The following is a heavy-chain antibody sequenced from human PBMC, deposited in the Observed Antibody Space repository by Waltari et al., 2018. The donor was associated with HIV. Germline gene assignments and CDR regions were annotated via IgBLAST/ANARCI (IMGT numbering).Heavy chain of an antibody. CDR2: ISYDGSNK. CDR1: GFTFSSYA. Sequence: QVQLVESGGGVVQPGRSLRLSCAASGFTFSSYAMHWVRQAPGKGLEWVAVISYDGSNKYYADSVKGRFTISRDNSKNTLYLQMNSRRAEDTAVYYCARDSAGMATTTWHTYYGMDVWGQGTTVTVSS. CDR3: ARDSAGMATTTWHTYYGMDV. D-gene: IGHD5-12*01. V-gene: IGHV3-30-3*01. J-gene: IGHJ6*02.